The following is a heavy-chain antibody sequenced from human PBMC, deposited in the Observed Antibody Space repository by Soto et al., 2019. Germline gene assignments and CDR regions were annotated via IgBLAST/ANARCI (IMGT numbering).Heavy chain of an antibody. D-gene: IGHD4-17*01. Sequence: QLQLQESGSGLVKPSQTLSLTCAVSGGSISSGGYSWSWIRQPPGKGLEWIGYIYHSGSTYYNPSLKSRVTISVDRSKNQFSLKLSSVTAADTAVYYCARGAASGDYGENYYGMDVWGQGTTVTVSS. CDR1: GGSISSGGYS. J-gene: IGHJ6*02. CDR2: IYHSGST. CDR3: ARGAASGDYGENYYGMDV. V-gene: IGHV4-30-2*01.